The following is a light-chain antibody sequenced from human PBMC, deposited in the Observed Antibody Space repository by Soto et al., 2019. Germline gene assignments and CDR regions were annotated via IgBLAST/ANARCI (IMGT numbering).Light chain of an antibody. Sequence: EVVLTQSPATLSVSPGEKATLSCRAQSRFCSDLAWYQQKPGQAPRLLIYGASTRATGIPARFSGSGSGTEFTLTISSLQSEDFAVYYCQQYNNWPPWTFGQGTKVAIK. J-gene: IGKJ1*01. CDR1: SRFCSD. V-gene: IGKV3-15*01. CDR2: GAS. CDR3: QQYNNWPPWT.